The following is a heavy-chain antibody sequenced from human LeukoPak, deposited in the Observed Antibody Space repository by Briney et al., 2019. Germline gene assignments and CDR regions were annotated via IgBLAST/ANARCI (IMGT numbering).Heavy chain of an antibody. J-gene: IGHJ4*02. CDR2: IWCDGSNK. D-gene: IGHD6-6*01. CDR1: GFTFSTYG. V-gene: IGHV3-33*01. Sequence: PGGSLRLSCTASGFTFSTYGMHWVRQAPGKGLEWVAVIWCDGSNKYYADSLKGRFTISRDNSKNTLYLKMNSLRAEDTAIYYCARDPVENSRSSDLYFFQYWGQGTLVTVSS. CDR3: ARDPVENSRSSDLYFFQY.